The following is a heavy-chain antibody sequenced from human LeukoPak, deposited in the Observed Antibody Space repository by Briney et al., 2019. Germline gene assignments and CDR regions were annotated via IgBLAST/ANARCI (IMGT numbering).Heavy chain of an antibody. Sequence: SETLSLTCAVSDYSISSHNYWGWIRQPPGKGLEWIGSVYHSGSTHYSPSLKSRVTISVDTSKNQFSLKLSSVTAADTAVYYCARKDSSGYFDYWGQGTLVTVSS. CDR3: ARKDSSGYFDY. CDR1: DYSISSHNY. J-gene: IGHJ4*02. V-gene: IGHV4-38-2*01. D-gene: IGHD3-22*01. CDR2: VYHSGST.